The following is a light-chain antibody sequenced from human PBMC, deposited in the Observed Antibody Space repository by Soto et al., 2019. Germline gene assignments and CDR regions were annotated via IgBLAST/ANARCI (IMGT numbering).Light chain of an antibody. CDR1: QSVSSN. CDR2: GAS. V-gene: IGKV3-15*01. CDR3: QHYNNWPRT. Sequence: EIVMTQSPATLSVSPGERATLSCRASQSVSSNLAWYQQKPGQAPRLLYGASTRATGIPARFSGSGSGTEFTLTISSLQSEDFAVYYCQHYNNWPRTFGQGTKVEIK. J-gene: IGKJ1*01.